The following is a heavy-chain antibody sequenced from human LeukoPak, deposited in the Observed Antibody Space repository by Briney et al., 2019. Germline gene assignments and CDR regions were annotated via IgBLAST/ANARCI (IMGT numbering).Heavy chain of an antibody. V-gene: IGHV1-18*01. D-gene: IGHD2/OR15-2a*01. CDR2: IRTYNGDT. Sequence: ASLKVSCKTSGYAFTNYAITWVRQSPGQGPEWTGWIRTYNGDTTYAPKLQGRVTMTTDTSTRTIYLDMRNLTSDDTAVYYCARALSGNYGRVYFTEFDDWGQGTLVTVSS. J-gene: IGHJ4*02. CDR1: GYAFTNYA. CDR3: ARALSGNYGRVYFTEFDD.